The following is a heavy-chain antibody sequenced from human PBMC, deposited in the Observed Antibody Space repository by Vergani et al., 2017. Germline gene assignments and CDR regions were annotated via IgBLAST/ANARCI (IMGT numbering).Heavy chain of an antibody. CDR3: ARASDSGWYXGDY. Sequence: EVQLVESGGGLVQPGGSLRLSCAASGFTVSSNYMSWVRQAPGKGLEWVSVIYSGGRTYYADSVKGRFTXSRDNSKNTLYLQMNSLRAEDTAVYYCARASDSGWYXGDYWGQGTLVTVSS. CDR1: GFTVSSNY. J-gene: IGHJ4*02. CDR2: IYSGGRT. D-gene: IGHD6-19*01. V-gene: IGHV3-66*02.